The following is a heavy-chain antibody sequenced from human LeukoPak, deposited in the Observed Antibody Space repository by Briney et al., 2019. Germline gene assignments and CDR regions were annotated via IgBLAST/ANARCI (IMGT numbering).Heavy chain of an antibody. CDR1: GFTFSSYS. J-gene: IGHJ4*02. CDR2: ISSTRSPI. V-gene: IGHV3-48*01. D-gene: IGHD2/OR15-2a*01. Sequence: PGGSLRLSCAASGFTFSSYSMNWVRQAPGKGLEWVSYISSTRSPIHYADSVKGRFTISSDNAKNSLYLQMNSLRAEDTAVYYCATESIPDYWGQGTLVTVSP. CDR3: ATESIPDY.